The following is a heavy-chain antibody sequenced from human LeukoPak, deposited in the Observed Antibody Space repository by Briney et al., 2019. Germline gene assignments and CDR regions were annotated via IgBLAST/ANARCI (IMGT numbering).Heavy chain of an antibody. D-gene: IGHD1-1*01. Sequence: GGSLRLSCAASGFTFSSYGMHWVRQAPGKGLEWVAVISYDGSNKYYADSVKGRFTISRDNSKNTLYLQMNSLRAEDTAVYYCASRAFRTISFYLYYMDVWGKGTTVTVSS. CDR1: GFTFSSYG. J-gene: IGHJ6*03. CDR3: ASRAFRTISFYLYYMDV. CDR2: ISYDGSNK. V-gene: IGHV3-30*03.